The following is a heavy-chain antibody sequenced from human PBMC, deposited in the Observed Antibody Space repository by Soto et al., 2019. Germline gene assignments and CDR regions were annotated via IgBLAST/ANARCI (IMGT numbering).Heavy chain of an antibody. V-gene: IGHV1-69*13. CDR2: IIPIFGTA. J-gene: IGHJ6*02. D-gene: IGHD5-12*01. CDR3: ARDPSKRWLQSMGYGMDV. Sequence: SVKVSCKASGYTFTSYGISWVRQAPGQGLEWMGGIIPIFGTANYAQKFQGRVTITADESTSTAYMELSSLRSEDTAVYYCARDPSKRWLQSMGYGMDVWGQGTTVTVSS. CDR1: GYTFTSYG.